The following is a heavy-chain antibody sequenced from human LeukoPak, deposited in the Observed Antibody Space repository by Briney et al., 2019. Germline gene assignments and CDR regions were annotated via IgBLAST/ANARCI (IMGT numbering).Heavy chain of an antibody. CDR1: GFTFSNYA. J-gene: IGHJ5*02. Sequence: GGSLRLSCAASGFTFSNYAMSWVRQVPGKRLEWVSAISSGAGTTGYADSVKGRLTISRDNSKSTIHLQMNSLRAEDTAVYYCAKDLEQSYSGWSTSYDAWGQGTLVTVSS. V-gene: IGHV3-23*01. CDR3: AKDLEQSYSGWSTSYDA. D-gene: IGHD6-19*01. CDR2: ISSGAGTT.